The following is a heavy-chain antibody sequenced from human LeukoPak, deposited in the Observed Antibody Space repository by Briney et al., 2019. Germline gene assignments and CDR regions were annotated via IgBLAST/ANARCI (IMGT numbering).Heavy chain of an antibody. CDR3: ASNHYYDSSGYYREHYYFDY. CDR2: IRYDGSNK. J-gene: IGHJ4*02. V-gene: IGHV3-30*02. Sequence: GGSLRLSCAAYGFTFSSYGMHWVRQAPGKGLEWVAFIRYDGSNKYYADSVKGRFTISRDNSKNTLYLQMISLRAEDTAVYYCASNHYYDSSGYYREHYYFDYWGQGTLVTVSS. CDR1: GFTFSSYG. D-gene: IGHD3-22*01.